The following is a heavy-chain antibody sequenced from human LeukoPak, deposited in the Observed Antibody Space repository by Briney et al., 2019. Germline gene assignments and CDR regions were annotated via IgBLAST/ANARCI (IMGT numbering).Heavy chain of an antibody. V-gene: IGHV1-46*01. Sequence: ASVKVSCKASGYTFTSYYMHWVRQAPGQGFEWVGIINPSGGSTSYAQKFQGRVTMTRETSTSTVYMELSSLRSEDTAVYYCARPSGLWDTAMVYFDYWGQGTLVTVSS. J-gene: IGHJ4*02. CDR3: ARPSGLWDTAMVYFDY. CDR1: GYTFTSYY. D-gene: IGHD5-18*01. CDR2: INPSGGST.